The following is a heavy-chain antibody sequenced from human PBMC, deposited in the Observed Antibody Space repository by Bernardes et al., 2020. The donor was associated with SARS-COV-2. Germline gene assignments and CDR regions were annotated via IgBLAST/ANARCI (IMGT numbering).Heavy chain of an antibody. CDR3: ARAGSYRFDY. CDR2: INTDGSTI. CDR1: EFIFSNYW. J-gene: IGHJ4*02. V-gene: IGHV3-74*01. D-gene: IGHD3-16*02. Sequence: GGSLRLSCAASEFIFSNYWMHWVRQAPGKGLVWVSRINTDGSTINYADSVKGRFTISRDNAKNTLYLQMSSLTADDTAVYYCARAGSYRFDYWGQGTLVTVSS.